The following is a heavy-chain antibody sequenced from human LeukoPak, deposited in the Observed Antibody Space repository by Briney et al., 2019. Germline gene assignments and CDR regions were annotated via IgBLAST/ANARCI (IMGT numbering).Heavy chain of an antibody. CDR1: GGSVSSGSYY. D-gene: IGHD2-8*01. V-gene: IGHV4-61*01. CDR3: ARGRMLYTRERSFQH. J-gene: IGHJ1*01. CDR2: IYYSGST. Sequence: PSETLSLTCTVSGGSVSSGSYYWSWIRQPPGKGLEWIGYIYYSGSTNYNPSLKSRVTISVDTSKNQFSLKLSSVTAADTAVYYCARGRMLYTRERSFQHWGQGTLVTVSS.